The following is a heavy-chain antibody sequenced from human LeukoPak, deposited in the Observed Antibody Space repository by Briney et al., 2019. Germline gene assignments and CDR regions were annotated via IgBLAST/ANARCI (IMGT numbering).Heavy chain of an antibody. CDR1: GYTFTGYY. V-gene: IGHV1-2*03. CDR2: INPNSGGT. J-gene: IGHJ6*02. CDR3: ARDYYGSGSYPRYYGMDV. Sequence: LGASVTVSCTASGYTFTGYYMHWVRQAPGQGLEWMGWINPNSGGTNYAQKFQGRVTMTRDTSISTAYMELSRLRSDDTAVYYCARDYYGSGSYPRYYGMDVWGQGTTVTVSS. D-gene: IGHD3-10*01.